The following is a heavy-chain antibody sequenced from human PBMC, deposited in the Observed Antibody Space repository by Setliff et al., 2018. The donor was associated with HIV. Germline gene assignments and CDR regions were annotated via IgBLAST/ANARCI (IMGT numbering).Heavy chain of an antibody. V-gene: IGHV4-38-2*01. Sequence: SETLSLTCAVSGYSISSGYYWGWIRQSPRKGLEYLAFTFHSGSIEYNPSLNSRVTMSVDTSKNQFYLQLTSVTAADTAVYYCARADSGYDLGELYYFDSWGQGTLVTVSS. CDR3: ARADSGYDLGELYYFDS. J-gene: IGHJ4*02. CDR2: TFHSGSI. D-gene: IGHD5-12*01. CDR1: GYSISSGYY.